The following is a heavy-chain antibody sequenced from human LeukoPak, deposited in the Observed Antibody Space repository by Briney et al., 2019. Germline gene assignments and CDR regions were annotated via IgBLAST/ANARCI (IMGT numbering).Heavy chain of an antibody. CDR1: GGSISSGGYS. CDR3: ACSIVVVPAAISGRVDY. Sequence: SQTLSLTCAVSGGSISSGGYSWSWIRQPPGKGLEWIGYIYHSGSTYYNPSLKGRVTISVDRSKNQFSLKLSSVTAADTAVYYCACSIVVVPAAISGRVDYWGQGTLVTVSS. CDR2: IYHSGST. V-gene: IGHV4-30-2*01. J-gene: IGHJ4*02. D-gene: IGHD2-2*02.